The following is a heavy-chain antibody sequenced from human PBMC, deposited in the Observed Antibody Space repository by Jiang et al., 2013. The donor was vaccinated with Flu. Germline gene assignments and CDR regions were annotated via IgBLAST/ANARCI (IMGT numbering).Heavy chain of an antibody. Sequence: WVRQAPGQRTLSGWDGSTLAMVTQNNSQKFQGRVTITRDTSASTAYMELSSLRSEDTAVYYCARVIHGDYDPYFDYWGQGTLVTVSS. J-gene: IGHJ4*02. CDR3: ARVIHGDYDPYFDY. D-gene: IGHD4-17*01. CDR2: STLAMVT. V-gene: IGHV1-3*01.